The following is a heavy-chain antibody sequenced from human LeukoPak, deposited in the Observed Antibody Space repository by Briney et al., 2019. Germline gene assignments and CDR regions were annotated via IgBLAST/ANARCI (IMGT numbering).Heavy chain of an antibody. D-gene: IGHD6-13*01. V-gene: IGHV4-38-2*01. CDR2: IYHSGGT. CDR1: GYSISSGYY. CDR3: ARRSVAAAANYYYYYMDV. Sequence: TSETLSLTCAVSGYSISSGYYWGWIRQPPGKGLEWIGSIYHSGGTYYNPSLKSRVTISVDTSKNQFPLKLSSVTAADTAVYYCARRSVAAAANYYYYYMDVWGKGTTVTVSS. J-gene: IGHJ6*03.